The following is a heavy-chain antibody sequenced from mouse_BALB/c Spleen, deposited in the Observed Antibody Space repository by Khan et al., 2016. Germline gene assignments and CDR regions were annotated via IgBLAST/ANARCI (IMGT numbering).Heavy chain of an antibody. CDR1: GFSLTGYG. J-gene: IGHJ4*01. D-gene: IGHD1-1*01. CDR3: ATALYYYGSSYVSDAMDY. CDR2: IWGDGST. V-gene: IGHV2-6-7*01. Sequence: QVQLQQSGPGLVAPSQSLSITCTVSGFSLTGYGVNWVRQPPGKGLEWLGMIWGDGSTDYNSAPKSRLSISKGNSKSHVFLKMNSLQTDDTARYYCATALYYYGSSYVSDAMDYWGQGTSVTVSS.